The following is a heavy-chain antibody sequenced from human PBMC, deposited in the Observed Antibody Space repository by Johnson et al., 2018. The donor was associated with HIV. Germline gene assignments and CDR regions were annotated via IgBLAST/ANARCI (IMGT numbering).Heavy chain of an antibody. D-gene: IGHD3-10*01. CDR3: ARHGLPFVSYAFDI. Sequence: VQLVESGGGLVQPGRSLRLSCAASGFTFDDYAMHWVRQAPGKGLEWVANIKQDGSEKYYVDSVKGRFTISRDNAKNSLYIQMKSLRDEDTALYYCARHGLPFVSYAFDIWGQGTMVTVSS. CDR1: GFTFDDYA. V-gene: IGHV3-7*03. J-gene: IGHJ3*02. CDR2: IKQDGSEK.